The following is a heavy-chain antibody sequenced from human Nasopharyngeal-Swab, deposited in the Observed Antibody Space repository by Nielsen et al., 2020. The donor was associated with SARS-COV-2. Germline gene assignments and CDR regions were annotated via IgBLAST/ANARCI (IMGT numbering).Heavy chain of an antibody. J-gene: IGHJ3*02. CDR2: ISGSGGST. CDR3: AKTLSDYGDYVDAFDI. D-gene: IGHD4-17*01. Sequence: GESLKISCPASGFTFSSYAMSWVSQAPGRGLEWVSAISGSGGSTYYADSVKGRFTISRDNSKNTLYLQMNSLRAEDTAVYYCAKTLSDYGDYVDAFDIWGQGTMVTVSS. CDR1: GFTFSSYA. V-gene: IGHV3-23*01.